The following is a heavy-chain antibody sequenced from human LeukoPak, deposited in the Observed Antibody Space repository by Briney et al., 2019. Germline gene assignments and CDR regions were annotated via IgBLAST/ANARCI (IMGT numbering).Heavy chain of an antibody. D-gene: IGHD3-3*01. J-gene: IGHJ4*02. Sequence: ASVKVSCKASGGTFSSYAISWVRQAPGQGLEWMGGIIPIFGTANYAQKFQGRVTITADESTSTAYMELSSLRSKDTAVYYCAREENDFWSGYPFPKNFDYWGQGTLVTVPS. CDR2: IIPIFGTA. CDR1: GGTFSSYA. CDR3: AREENDFWSGYPFPKNFDY. V-gene: IGHV1-69*13.